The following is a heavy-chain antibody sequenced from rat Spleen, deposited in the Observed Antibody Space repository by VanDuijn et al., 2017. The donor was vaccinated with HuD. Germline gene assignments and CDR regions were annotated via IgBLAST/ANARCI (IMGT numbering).Heavy chain of an antibody. CDR3: ARQWDY. CDR2: ISPSGARS. CDR1: GLSFSNYD. V-gene: IGHV5-25*01. J-gene: IGHJ2*01. Sequence: EVQLVESGGGLVQPGRSMRLSCAASGLSFSNYDMAWVRQAPTKGLEWVASISPSGARSNYRDSVQGRFTISRDSTKSTLYLQMDSLRSEDTATYYCARQWDYWGQGVMVTVSS.